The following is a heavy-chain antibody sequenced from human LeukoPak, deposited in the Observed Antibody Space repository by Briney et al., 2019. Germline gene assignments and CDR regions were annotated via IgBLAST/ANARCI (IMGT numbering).Heavy chain of an antibody. V-gene: IGHV4-39*07. J-gene: IGHJ4*02. D-gene: IGHD1-7*01. CDR3: ARLYGNYQNYFDY. CDR2: MYYRGNT. Sequence: SETLSLTCTVSGGSISTSTYYWGWIRQPPGKGLEWVGHMYYRGNTFYNPSLKSRVTISVDTSKNQFSLKLRSVTAADTAVYYCARLYGNYQNYFDYWGQGTLVTVSS. CDR1: GGSISTSTYY.